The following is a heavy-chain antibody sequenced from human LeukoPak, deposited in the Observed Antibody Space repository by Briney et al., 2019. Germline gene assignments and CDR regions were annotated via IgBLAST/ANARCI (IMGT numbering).Heavy chain of an antibody. J-gene: IGHJ6*03. V-gene: IGHV3-9*01. CDR3: ARDLDTMVRGVIIYYYYYMDV. D-gene: IGHD3-10*01. CDR1: GFTFDDYA. Sequence: GGSLRLSCAASGFTFDDYAMHWVRQAPGKGLEWVSGISWNSGSIGYADSVKGRFTISRDNAKNSLYLQMNSLRAEDTAVYYCARDLDTMVRGVIIYYYYYMDVWGKGTTVTISS. CDR2: ISWNSGSI.